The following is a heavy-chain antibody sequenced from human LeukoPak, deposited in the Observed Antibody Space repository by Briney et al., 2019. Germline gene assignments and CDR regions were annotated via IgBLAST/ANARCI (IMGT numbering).Heavy chain of an antibody. CDR1: GDSISTYY. CDR2: IFYSGST. J-gene: IGHJ5*02. Sequence: SETLSLTCSISGDSISTYYWSWIRQTPGKGLEWIGYIFYSGSTNYNPSLKSRVAISVDTSKNQFSLKLSSVTAADTAVYYCARSPLSGGSGTYWWFDPWGQGTLVTVSS. V-gene: IGHV4-59*01. CDR3: ARSPLSGGSGTYWWFDP. D-gene: IGHD3-10*01.